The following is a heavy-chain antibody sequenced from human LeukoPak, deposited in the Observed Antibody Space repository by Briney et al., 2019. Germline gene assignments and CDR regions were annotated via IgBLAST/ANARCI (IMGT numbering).Heavy chain of an antibody. CDR2: ISSRGTTT. V-gene: IGHV3-11*01. D-gene: IGHD3-22*01. CDR3: ARGYSSRMSGYYYV. Sequence: GGSLRLSCLAFGFTFRDYYMTWIRQVPGKGLEWISFISSRGTTTDYADSVKGRFTISRDNANSTLFLQMNSLRAEDTAVYYCARGYSSRMSGYYYVWGQGTLVTVSS. CDR1: GFTFRDYY. J-gene: IGHJ4*02.